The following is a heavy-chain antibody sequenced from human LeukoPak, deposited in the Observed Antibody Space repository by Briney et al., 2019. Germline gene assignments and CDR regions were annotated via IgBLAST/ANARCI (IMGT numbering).Heavy chain of an antibody. D-gene: IGHD3-22*01. V-gene: IGHV4-34*01. CDR1: GAALSEYY. Sequence: SETLSLTCAVYGAALSEYYWSWIRQSPGKGLEWIGEIAHKGPTVYSPTLNRKYNPSFKSRVTMSVDPSKNQFSLKLSSVTAADTAVYYCARDHTLAYYDSNLDAFDIWGQGTMVTVSS. CDR3: ARDHTLAYYDSNLDAFDI. CDR2: IAHKGPTVYSPTLNR. J-gene: IGHJ3*02.